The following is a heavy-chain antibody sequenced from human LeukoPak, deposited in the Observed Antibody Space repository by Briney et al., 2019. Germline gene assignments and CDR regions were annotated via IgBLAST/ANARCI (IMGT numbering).Heavy chain of an antibody. CDR3: ARVAGGDWYYFDL. Sequence: ASVKVSFKAFGYTFTAYYMHWVRQAPGQGLEWMGWINLYSGGRNYSQKFQVRGTMTRHTSISAAYMELDRLGSDDTAVYYCARVAGGDWYYFDLWGQGSLVTVSS. V-gene: IGHV1-2*02. CDR1: GYTFTAYY. J-gene: IGHJ4*02. D-gene: IGHD2-21*02. CDR2: INLYSGGR.